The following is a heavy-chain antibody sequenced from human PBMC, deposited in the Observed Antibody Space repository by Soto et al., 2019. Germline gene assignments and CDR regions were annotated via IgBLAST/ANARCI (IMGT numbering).Heavy chain of an antibody. CDR1: GFTFSSYA. V-gene: IGHV3-30-3*01. CDR3: ARDMIGSGGGGGGMDV. D-gene: IGHD3-22*01. CDR2: ISYDGSNK. J-gene: IGHJ6*02. Sequence: QVQLVESGGGVVQPGRSLRLSCAASGFTFSSYAMHWVRQAPGKGLEWVAVISYDGSNKYYADSVKGRFTISRDNSKNPLYLQMNSVGAEDTAVYYWARDMIGSGGGGGGMDVWGQGTTVTVSS.